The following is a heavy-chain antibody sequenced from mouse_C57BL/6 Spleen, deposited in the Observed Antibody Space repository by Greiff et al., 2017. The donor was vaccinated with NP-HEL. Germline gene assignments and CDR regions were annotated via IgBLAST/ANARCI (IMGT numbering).Heavy chain of an antibody. CDR2: INPNYGTT. J-gene: IGHJ1*03. V-gene: IGHV1-39*01. D-gene: IGHD1-1*01. CDR3: ARPITTVVEDWYFDV. CDR1: GYSFTDYN. Sequence: EVKLMESGPELVKPGASVKISCKASGYSFTDYNMNWVKQSNGKSLEWIGVINPNYGTTSYNQKFKGKATLTVDQSSSTAYMQLNSLTSEDSAVYYCARPITTVVEDWYFDVWGTGTTVTVSS.